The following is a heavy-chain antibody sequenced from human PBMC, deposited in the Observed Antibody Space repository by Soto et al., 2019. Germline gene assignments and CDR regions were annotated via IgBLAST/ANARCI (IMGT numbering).Heavy chain of an antibody. CDR3: ATRDTGRVY. D-gene: IGHD5-18*01. CDR2: SHQSGNT. V-gene: IGHV4-4*02. Sequence: QVQLQESGPGLVKPSGTLSLTCAVSGVSISSHDWWTWVRQPPGKGLEWIGESHQSGNTNYNSSLESRVTISLDTSKTQCSLQLCSVTGADTAVYYCATRDTGRVYWGQGTLVTVSS. CDR1: GVSISSHDW. J-gene: IGHJ4*02.